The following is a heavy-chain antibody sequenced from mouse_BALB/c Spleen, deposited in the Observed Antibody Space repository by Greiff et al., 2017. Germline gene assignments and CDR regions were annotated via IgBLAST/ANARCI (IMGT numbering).Heavy chain of an antibody. CDR3: ASHYGSSFDY. CDR2: ISSGGSYT. J-gene: IGHJ2*01. Sequence: DVHLVESGGGLVKPGGSLKLSCAASGFTFSSYAMSWVRQTPEKRLEWVATISSGGSYTYYPDSVKGRFTISRDNAKNTLYLQMSSLRSEDTAMYYCASHYGSSFDYWGQGTTLTVSS. CDR1: GFTFSSYA. V-gene: IGHV5-9-3*01. D-gene: IGHD1-1*01.